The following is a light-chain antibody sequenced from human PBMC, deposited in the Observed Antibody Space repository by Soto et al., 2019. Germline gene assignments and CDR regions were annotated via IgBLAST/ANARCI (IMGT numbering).Light chain of an antibody. V-gene: IGKV3-20*01. J-gene: IGKJ1*01. CDR1: QSVSSSY. CDR2: GAS. Sequence: EIVLTQSPGTLSLSPGERATLSCRASQSVSSSYLAWYQQKPGQAPRLLIYGASSRATGIPDRFSGSGSGNDFPLPIRRLEPEDFAVYYCQQYGSSPVTFGQGTKVEIK. CDR3: QQYGSSPVT.